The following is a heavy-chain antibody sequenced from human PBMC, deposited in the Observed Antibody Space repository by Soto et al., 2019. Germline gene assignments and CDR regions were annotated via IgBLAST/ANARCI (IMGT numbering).Heavy chain of an antibody. Sequence: SETLSLTCTVSGGSISSGGYYWSWIRQHPGKGLEWIGYIYYSGSTYYNPSLKSRVTISVDTSKNQFSLKLSSVTAADTAVYYCARDGHYGDYFDYWGQGTLVTVSS. J-gene: IGHJ4*02. D-gene: IGHD4-17*01. CDR3: ARDGHYGDYFDY. CDR1: GGSISSGGYY. CDR2: IYYSGST. V-gene: IGHV4-31*03.